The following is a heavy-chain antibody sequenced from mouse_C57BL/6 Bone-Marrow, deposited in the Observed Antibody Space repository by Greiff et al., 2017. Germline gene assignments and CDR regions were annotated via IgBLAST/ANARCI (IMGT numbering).Heavy chain of an antibody. CDR1: GYTFTSYW. CDR3: ARVTVPIIYYYGSSDY. V-gene: IGHV1-59*01. D-gene: IGHD1-1*01. J-gene: IGHJ2*01. Sequence: VQLQQPGAELVRPGTSVKLSCKASGYTFTSYWMHWVKQRPGQGLEWIGVIDPSDSYTNYNQKFKGKATLTVDTSSSTAYMQRSSLTSEDSAVYYCARVTVPIIYYYGSSDYWGQGTTLTVSS. CDR2: IDPSDSYT.